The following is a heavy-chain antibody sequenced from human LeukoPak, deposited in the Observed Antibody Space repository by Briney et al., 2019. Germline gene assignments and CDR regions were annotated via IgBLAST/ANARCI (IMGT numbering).Heavy chain of an antibody. CDR3: ARGIESYGDYGY. CDR1: GGSISGSY. Sequence: PSETLSLTCTVSGGSISGSYWSWLRQPPGKALEWIAYMYNSGSTNYNPSLKSRVTISIDTSKNQFSLKLSSLTAADTAIYYCARGIESYGDYGYWGQGILVTVSS. CDR2: MYNSGST. V-gene: IGHV4-59*01. J-gene: IGHJ4*02. D-gene: IGHD4-17*01.